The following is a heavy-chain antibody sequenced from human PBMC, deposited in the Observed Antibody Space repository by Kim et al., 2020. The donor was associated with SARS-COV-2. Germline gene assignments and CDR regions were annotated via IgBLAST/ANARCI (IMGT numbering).Heavy chain of an antibody. V-gene: IGHV3-53*01. J-gene: IGHJ4*02. D-gene: IGHD4-17*01. CDR3: TRGYGGHLYFFDN. CDR2: IYRSGTT. CDR1: GFSVGDNY. Sequence: GGSLRLSCAVSGFSVGDNYMNWVRQAPGRGLEWVSIIYRSGTTYYEDSVKGRFTMSRDTATNAVYLEIRNLRADDSAVYYCTRGYGGHLYFFDNWGQGTLITVS.